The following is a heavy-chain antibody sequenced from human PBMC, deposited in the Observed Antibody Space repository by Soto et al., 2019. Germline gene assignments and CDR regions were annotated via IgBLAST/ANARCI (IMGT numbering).Heavy chain of an antibody. CDR2: INPSGGST. J-gene: IGHJ6*02. Sequence: ASVKVSCTASGYTFTSYCLPWVRQAPGQGIEWMGIINPSGGSTSYAQKFQGRVTMTRDTSTSTVYMELSSLRSEDTAVYYCASSGTMAAAGTLHGMDVWG. V-gene: IGHV1-46*01. D-gene: IGHD6-13*01. CDR3: ASSGTMAAAGTLHGMDV. CDR1: GYTFTSYC.